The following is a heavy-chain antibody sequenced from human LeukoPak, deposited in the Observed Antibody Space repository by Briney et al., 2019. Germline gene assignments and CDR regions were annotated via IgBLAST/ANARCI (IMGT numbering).Heavy chain of an antibody. V-gene: IGHV3-53*01. D-gene: IGHD6-13*01. J-gene: IGHJ3*02. Sequence: GGSLRLSCAASGFTVSSNYMSWVRQAPGKGLEWVSVIYSGGSTYYADSVKGRFTISRDNSKNTLYLQMNSLRAEDTAVYYCARSVRSSSWYDAFDIWGQGTMVTVSS. CDR3: ARSVRSSSWYDAFDI. CDR1: GFTVSSNY. CDR2: IYSGGST.